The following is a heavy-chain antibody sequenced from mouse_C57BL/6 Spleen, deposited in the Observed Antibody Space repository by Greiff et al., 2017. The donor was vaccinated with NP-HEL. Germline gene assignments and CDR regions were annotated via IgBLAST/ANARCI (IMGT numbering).Heavy chain of an antibody. J-gene: IGHJ4*01. D-gene: IGHD2-3*01. V-gene: IGHV5-17*01. CDR2: ISSGSSTI. Sequence: EVKLVESGGGLVKPGGSLKLSCAASGFTFSDYGMHWVRQAPEKGLEWVAYISSGSSTIYYADTVKGRFTISRDNAKNTLFLQMTSLRSEDTAMYYCASIYDGFLYAMDYWGQGTSVTVSS. CDR3: ASIYDGFLYAMDY. CDR1: GFTFSDYG.